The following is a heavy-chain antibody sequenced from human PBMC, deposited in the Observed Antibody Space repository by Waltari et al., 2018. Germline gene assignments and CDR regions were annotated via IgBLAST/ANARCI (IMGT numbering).Heavy chain of an antibody. CDR1: GGSFSGYY. CDR3: ARVKWLTPRPLDY. D-gene: IGHD5-12*01. V-gene: IGHV4-34*01. J-gene: IGHJ4*02. Sequence: QVQLQQWGAGLLKPSETLSLTCAVYGGSFSGYYWSWIRQPPGKGLEWIGEINHSGSTNYNPSRKSRVTISVDTSKNQFSLKLSSVTAADTAVYYCARVKWLTPRPLDYWGQGTLVTVSS. CDR2: INHSGST.